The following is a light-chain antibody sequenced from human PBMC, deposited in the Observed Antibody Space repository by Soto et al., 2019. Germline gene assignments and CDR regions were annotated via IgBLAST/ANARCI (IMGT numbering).Light chain of an antibody. CDR3: CSYAGSYTS. CDR2: DVS. J-gene: IGLJ1*01. Sequence: QSVLTQPRSVSGSPGQSVTISSTGTSSDVGGYNYVSWYQQHPGKAPKLMIYDVSKRPSGVPDRFSGSKSGNTASLTISGLQAEDEADYYCCSYAGSYTSFGTGTKVTVL. CDR1: SSDVGGYNY. V-gene: IGLV2-11*01.